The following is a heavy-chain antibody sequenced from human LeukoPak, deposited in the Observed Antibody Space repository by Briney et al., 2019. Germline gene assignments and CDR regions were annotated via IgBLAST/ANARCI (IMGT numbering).Heavy chain of an antibody. Sequence: GGALRLSCTASGCTFGEYLMSGLRQAPGRGVEGIGFISDATTEHAASAKGRFTNSRDDSTSTAYLQMNSLTTEDTAVYYCSRGSGWLSVYWGQGTLVTASS. D-gene: IGHD6-19*01. CDR2: ISDATT. J-gene: IGHJ4*02. CDR3: SRGSGWLSVY. V-gene: IGHV3-49*03. CDR1: GCTFGEYL.